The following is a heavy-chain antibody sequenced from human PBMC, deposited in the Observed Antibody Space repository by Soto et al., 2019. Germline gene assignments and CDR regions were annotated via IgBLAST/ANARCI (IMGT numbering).Heavy chain of an antibody. CDR2: MYYTGST. D-gene: IGHD3-22*01. CDR1: GGSITSSNYY. V-gene: IGHV4-39*01. J-gene: IGHJ4*02. CDR3: ARASNYYDSSGFSRNFDY. Sequence: PSETLSLTCTVSGGSITSSNYYWGWIRQPPGKGLEWIGTMYYTGSTYYNPSLRSRVTISIDTSKNQFSLKLNSVTAADAAVYYCARASNYYDSSGFSRNFDYWGQGTQVTSPQ.